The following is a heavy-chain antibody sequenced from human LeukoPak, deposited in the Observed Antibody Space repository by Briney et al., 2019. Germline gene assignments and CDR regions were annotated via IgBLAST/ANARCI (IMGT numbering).Heavy chain of an antibody. V-gene: IGHV4-31*03. CDR1: GASISSGGYY. J-gene: IGHJ4*02. D-gene: IGHD6-19*01. CDR2: MYYSGNT. Sequence: SQTLSLTCTVSGASISSGGYYWSWIRQHPGKGLEWIGYMYYSGNTYYNPSLKSRVTISVDTSKNQFSLRLSSVTAADTAMYYCARGGQWLAPGPDYWGRGTLVTVSS. CDR3: ARGGQWLAPGPDY.